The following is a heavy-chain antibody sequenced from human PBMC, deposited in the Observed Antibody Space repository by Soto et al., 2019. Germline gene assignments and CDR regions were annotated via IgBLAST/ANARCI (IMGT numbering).Heavy chain of an antibody. V-gene: IGHV3-30*18. CDR2: ISYDGSNK. CDR3: AKVGGIAAAGIAYYFDY. D-gene: IGHD6-13*01. J-gene: IGHJ4*02. CDR1: GFTFSSYG. Sequence: PGGSLRLSCAASGFTFSSYGMHWVRQAPGKGLEWVAVISYDGSNKYYADSVKGRFTISRDNSKNTLYLQMNSLRAEDTAVYYCAKVGGIAAAGIAYYFDYWGQGTLVTVSS.